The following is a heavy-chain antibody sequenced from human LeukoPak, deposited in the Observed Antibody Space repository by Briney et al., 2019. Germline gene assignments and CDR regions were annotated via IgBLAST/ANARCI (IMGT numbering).Heavy chain of an antibody. CDR3: ASSHCGGDCFDAFDI. CDR1: GFTFSSYS. Sequence: PGGSLRLSCAASGFTFSSYSMNWVRQAPGKGLEWVSYISSSSSTIYYTDSVKGRFTISRDNAKNSLYLQMNSLRDEDTAMYYCASSHCGGDCFDAFDIWGQGTMVTVSS. V-gene: IGHV3-48*02. J-gene: IGHJ3*02. CDR2: ISSSSSTI. D-gene: IGHD2-21*02.